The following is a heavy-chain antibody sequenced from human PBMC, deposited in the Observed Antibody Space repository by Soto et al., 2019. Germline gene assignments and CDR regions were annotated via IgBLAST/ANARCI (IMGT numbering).Heavy chain of an antibody. J-gene: IGHJ4*02. CDR3: AKDGSHNFDY. CDR2: MSYDGSNE. D-gene: IGHD1-26*01. CDR1: GFTFSHSA. V-gene: IGHV3-30*18. Sequence: ESGGGVVQPGRSLRLSCAASGFTFSHSAMHWVRQALGKGLEWVALMSYDGSNEYYADSVKGRFTISRDNSKNTLYLQMNSLRAEDTAVYYCAKDGSHNFDYWGQGTLVTVSS.